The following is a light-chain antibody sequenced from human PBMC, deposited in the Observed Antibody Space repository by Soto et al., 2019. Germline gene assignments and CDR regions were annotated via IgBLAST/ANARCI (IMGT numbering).Light chain of an antibody. Sequence: DIQMTQSPFSLSASVGDRVTITCRASQGISNYLGWFQQKPGEAPKRLIHATSSLEGGVPSRFSGSGSGTEFTLTISSLQPEDFATYYCLQHNSYPYTFGQGTKLEIK. J-gene: IGKJ2*01. CDR1: QGISNY. CDR3: LQHNSYPYT. CDR2: ATS. V-gene: IGKV1-17*01.